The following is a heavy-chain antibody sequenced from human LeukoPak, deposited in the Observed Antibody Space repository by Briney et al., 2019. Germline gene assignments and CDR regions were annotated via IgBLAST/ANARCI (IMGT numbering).Heavy chain of an antibody. CDR2: ISGSGGST. J-gene: IGHJ3*02. Sequence: GGSLRLSCAASGFTFSSYAMSWVRQAPGKGLEWVSAISGSGGSTYYADSVKGRFTISRDNAKNSLYVQMDSLRAEDTAVYYCAKGWSFDIRGQGTMVTVTS. CDR3: AKGWSFDI. D-gene: IGHD2-15*01. V-gene: IGHV3-23*01. CDR1: GFTFSSYA.